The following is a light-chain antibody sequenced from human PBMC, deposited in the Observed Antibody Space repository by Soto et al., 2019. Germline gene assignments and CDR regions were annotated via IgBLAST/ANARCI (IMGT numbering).Light chain of an antibody. V-gene: IGLV2-14*01. CDR1: RSDIGDSNF. J-gene: IGLJ1*01. CDR3: ASFRSGTILA. CDR2: EVN. Sequence: VLTQPASVSGSPGQSVTISCTGPRSDIGDSNFISWYQHSPGKAPRLLIYEVNNRPSGVSKRFSGSKAGNTASLTISGLLDDDEADYFCASFRSGTILAFGSGTKVTVL.